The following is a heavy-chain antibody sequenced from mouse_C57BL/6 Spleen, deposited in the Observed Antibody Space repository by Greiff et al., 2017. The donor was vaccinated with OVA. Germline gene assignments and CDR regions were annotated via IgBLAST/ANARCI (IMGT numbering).Heavy chain of an antibody. J-gene: IGHJ4*01. D-gene: IGHD2-1*01. CDR2: IDPSDSYI. V-gene: IGHV1-69*01. CDR3: ARRGYYGNPYAIDY. CDR1: GFTFTSYW. Sequence: VQLQQPGAELVMPGASVKLSCKASGFTFTSYWMHWVKQRPGQGLEWIGEIDPSDSYINYNQKFKGKSTLTVDKSSSTAYMQLISLTSEDSAVYYCARRGYYGNPYAIDYWGQGTSVTVSS.